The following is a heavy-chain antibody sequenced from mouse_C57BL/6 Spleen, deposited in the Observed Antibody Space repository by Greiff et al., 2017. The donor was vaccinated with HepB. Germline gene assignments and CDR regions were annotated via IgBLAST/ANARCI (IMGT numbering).Heavy chain of an antibody. D-gene: IGHD2-5*01. CDR1: GYTFTSYW. J-gene: IGHJ3*01. V-gene: IGHV1-59*01. CDR3: ARRYSSWFGY. CDR2: IDPSDSYT. Sequence: VQLQQPGAELVRPGTSVKLSCKASGYTFTSYWMHWVKQRPGQGLEWIGVIDPSDSYTNYNQKFKGKATLTVDTSSSTAYMQLSSLTSEDSAVYDCARRYSSWFGYWGQGTLVTVSA.